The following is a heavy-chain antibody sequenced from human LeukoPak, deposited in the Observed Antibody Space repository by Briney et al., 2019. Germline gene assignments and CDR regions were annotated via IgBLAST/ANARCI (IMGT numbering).Heavy chain of an antibody. CDR1: GDSVSSNSAA. Sequence: SQTLSLTCAISGDSVSSNSAAWNWIRQSPSRGLEWLGRTYYRSKWYNDYAVSVKSRITINPDTSKNQFSLQLNSVTPEDTAVYYCARELRAAVAGDERRKKSSPYYYYYYMDVWGKGTTVTVSS. V-gene: IGHV6-1*01. CDR3: ARELRAAVAGDERRKKSSPYYYYYYMDV. CDR2: TYYRSKWYN. D-gene: IGHD6-19*01. J-gene: IGHJ6*03.